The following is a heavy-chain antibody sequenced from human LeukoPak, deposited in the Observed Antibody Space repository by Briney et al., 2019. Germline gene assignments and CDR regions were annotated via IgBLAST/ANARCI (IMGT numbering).Heavy chain of an antibody. Sequence: GGSLRLSCAASGFTFSSYAMSWVRQAPGKGLEWVSAISGSGGSTYYADPVKGRFTISRDNSKNTLYLQMNSLRAEDTAVYYCAKTYSSGWCFDYWGQGTLVTVSS. D-gene: IGHD6-19*01. CDR2: ISGSGGST. V-gene: IGHV3-23*01. CDR3: AKTYSSGWCFDY. J-gene: IGHJ4*02. CDR1: GFTFSSYA.